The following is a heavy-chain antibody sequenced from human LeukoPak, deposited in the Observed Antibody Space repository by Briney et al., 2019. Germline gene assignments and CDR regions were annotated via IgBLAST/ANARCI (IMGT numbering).Heavy chain of an antibody. CDR1: GGSISSGGYY. CDR2: IYHSGST. V-gene: IGHV4-30-2*01. Sequence: PSETLSLTCTVSGGSISSGGYYWSWIRQPPGKGLEWIGYIYHSGSTYYNPSLKSRVTISVDRSKNQFSLKLSSVTAADTAVYYCARDKAADYWGQGTLVTVSS. D-gene: IGHD2-15*01. CDR3: ARDKAADY. J-gene: IGHJ4*02.